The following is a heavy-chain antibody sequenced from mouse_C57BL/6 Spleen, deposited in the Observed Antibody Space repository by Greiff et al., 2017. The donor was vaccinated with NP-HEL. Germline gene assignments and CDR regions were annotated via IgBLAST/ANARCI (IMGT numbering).Heavy chain of an antibody. D-gene: IGHD6-1*01. CDR1: GYTFTSYW. CDR3: HLALHAMDY. CDR2: IHPNSGST. V-gene: IGHV1-64*01. J-gene: IGHJ4*01. Sequence: VKLQESGAELVKPGASVKLSCKASGYTFTSYWMHWVKQRPGQGLEWIGMIHPNSGSTNYNEKFKSKATLTVDKSSSTAYMQLSSLTSEDSAVYYCHLALHAMDYWGQGTSVTVSS.